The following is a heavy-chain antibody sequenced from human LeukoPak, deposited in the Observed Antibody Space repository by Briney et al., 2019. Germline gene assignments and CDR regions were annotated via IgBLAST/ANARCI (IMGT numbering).Heavy chain of an antibody. D-gene: IGHD5-12*01. CDR1: GYTFTGYY. CDR3: ARDVVATISPGY. CDR2: INPNSGGT. V-gene: IGHV1-2*02. Sequence: ASVEVSCKASGYTFTGYYMHWVRQAPGQGLEWMGWINPNSGGTNYAQKVQGRVTMTRDTSISTAYMELSRLRSDDTAVYYCARDVVATISPGYWGQGTLVTVSS. J-gene: IGHJ4*02.